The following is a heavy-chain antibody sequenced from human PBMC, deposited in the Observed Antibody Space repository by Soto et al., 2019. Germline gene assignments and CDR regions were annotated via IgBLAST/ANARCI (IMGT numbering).Heavy chain of an antibody. V-gene: IGHV3-23*01. Sequence: EVQLLEYRGGLVQPGGSLRLSCAASGFTFSSYAMSWVRQAPGKGLEWVSAISGSGGSTYYADYVKGRFTISRDNSKSSLYLQMNSLRAEDTVVYYCARARVVLGDAFDIWGQGTMVTVSS. CDR2: ISGSGGST. J-gene: IGHJ3*02. CDR3: ARARVVLGDAFDI. CDR1: GFTFSSYA. D-gene: IGHD6-6*01.